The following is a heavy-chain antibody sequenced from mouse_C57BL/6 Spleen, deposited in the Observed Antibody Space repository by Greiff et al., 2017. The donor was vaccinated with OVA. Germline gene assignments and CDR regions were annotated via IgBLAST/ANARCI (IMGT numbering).Heavy chain of an antibody. D-gene: IGHD3-1*01. CDR3: ARGYPFAY. V-gene: IGHV1-85*01. CDR2: IYPRDGST. Sequence: VQLQQSGPELVKPGASVKLSCKASGYTFTSYDINWVMQRPGQGLEWIGWIYPRDGSTKYNEKFKGKASLTVDTSSSTAYMELHSLTSEDSAVYFCARGYPFAYWGQGTLVTVSA. CDR1: GYTFTSYD. J-gene: IGHJ3*01.